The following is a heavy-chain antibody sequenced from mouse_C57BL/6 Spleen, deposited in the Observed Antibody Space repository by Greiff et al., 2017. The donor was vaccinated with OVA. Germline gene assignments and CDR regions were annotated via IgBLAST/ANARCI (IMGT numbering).Heavy chain of an antibody. CDR1: GFTFSDYG. Sequence: EVKLQESGGGLVKPGGSLKLSCAASGFTFSDYGMHWVRQAPEKGLEWVAYISSGSSTIYYADTVKGRFTISRDNAKNTLFLQMTSLRSEDTAMYYCARPHYDRSFDYWGQGTTLTVSS. CDR2: ISSGSSTI. V-gene: IGHV5-17*01. CDR3: ARPHYDRSFDY. J-gene: IGHJ2*01. D-gene: IGHD2-4*01.